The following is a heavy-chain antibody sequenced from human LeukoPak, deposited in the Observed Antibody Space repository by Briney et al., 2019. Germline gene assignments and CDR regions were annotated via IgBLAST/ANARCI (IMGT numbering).Heavy chain of an antibody. CDR1: GYTFTTYG. D-gene: IGHD4-17*01. V-gene: IGHV7-4-1*02. Sequence: ASVKVSCKASGYTFTTYGISWVRQAPGQGLEWMGWINTNTGNPTYAQGFTGRFVFSLDTSVSTAYLQISSLKAEDTAVYYCARGPGSSDYGFDYWGQGALVTVSS. CDR2: INTNTGNP. CDR3: ARGPGSSDYGFDY. J-gene: IGHJ4*02.